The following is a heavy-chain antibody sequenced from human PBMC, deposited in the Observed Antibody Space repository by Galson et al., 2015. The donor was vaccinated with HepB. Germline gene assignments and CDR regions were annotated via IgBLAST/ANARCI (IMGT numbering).Heavy chain of an antibody. Sequence: SLRLSCAASGFTFSSHAMSWVRQAPGEGLEWVSAISGSGGSTYYADSVKGRFTISRDNSKNTLYLQMTSQGAEDTAVYYCAKIAMATPPGYAFDIWGQGTMVTVSS. CDR1: GFTFSSHA. D-gene: IGHD5-24*01. CDR2: ISGSGGST. J-gene: IGHJ3*02. CDR3: AKIAMATPPGYAFDI. V-gene: IGHV3-23*01.